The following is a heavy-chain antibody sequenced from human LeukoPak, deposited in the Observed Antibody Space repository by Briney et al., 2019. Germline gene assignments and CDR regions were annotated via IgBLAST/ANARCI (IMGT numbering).Heavy chain of an antibody. J-gene: IGHJ6*02. Sequence: SETLSLTCTVSGGSISSYYWSWIRQPPGEGLEWIGYIYYSGSTNYNPSLKSRVTISVDTSKNQFSLKLSSVTAADTAVYYCARHLYYYDSSGYYYYYYGMDVWGQGTTVTVSS. CDR1: GGSISSYY. D-gene: IGHD3-22*01. V-gene: IGHV4-59*08. CDR2: IYYSGST. CDR3: ARHLYYYDSSGYYYYYYGMDV.